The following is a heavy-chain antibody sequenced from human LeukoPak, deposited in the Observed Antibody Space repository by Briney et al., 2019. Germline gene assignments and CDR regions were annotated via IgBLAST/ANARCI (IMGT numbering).Heavy chain of an antibody. V-gene: IGHV4-61*02. J-gene: IGHJ6*03. CDR2: IYTNGIP. D-gene: IGHD3-10*01. CDR1: GYSISTGYY. Sequence: SETLSLTCAVSGYSISTGYYWGWIRQSAGKGLEWIGRIYTNGIPNYSPSLKSRITISLDTSKNQFSLKMNSVTAADTALYYCARGSSYYMDVWGKGTTVTVSS. CDR3: ARGSSYYMDV.